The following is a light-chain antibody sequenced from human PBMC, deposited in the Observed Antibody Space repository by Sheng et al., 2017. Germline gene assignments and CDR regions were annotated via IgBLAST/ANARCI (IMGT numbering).Light chain of an antibody. Sequence: EIVLTQSPAALSLSPGERATLSCRASQNISSYLAWYQLETWPGSQGYFIYDASNRATGIPARFSGSGSGTDFSLTISSLEPEDFALYYCQQRSSWPSLTFGGGTKVEIK. CDR1: QNISSY. V-gene: IGKV3-11*01. CDR2: DAS. J-gene: IGKJ4*01. CDR3: QQRSSWPSLT.